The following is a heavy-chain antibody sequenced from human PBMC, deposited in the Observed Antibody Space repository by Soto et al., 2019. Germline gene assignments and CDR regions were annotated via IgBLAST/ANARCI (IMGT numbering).Heavy chain of an antibody. Sequence: SETLSLTYSVSGDSTSAYYWNWIRQPPGKGLEWVGYVYSSGSTNYSPSLKSRVTMSVDTSKNQFSLRLDSVTAADTAVYYCARSGSYQQSFGTWGQGTLVTVSS. CDR3: ARSGSYQQSFGT. J-gene: IGHJ5*02. D-gene: IGHD1-26*01. V-gene: IGHV4-59*01. CDR1: GDSTSAYY. CDR2: VYSSGST.